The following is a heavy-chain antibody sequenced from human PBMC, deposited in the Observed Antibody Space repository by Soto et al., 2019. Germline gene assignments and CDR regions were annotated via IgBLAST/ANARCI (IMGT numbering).Heavy chain of an antibody. D-gene: IGHD2-2*01. CDR1: GGSLSGHY. V-gene: IGHV4-34*01. CDR2: INHSGST. J-gene: IGHJ4*02. Sequence: SEPLSLTCSVYGGSLSGHYCGGNRQPSGKGLEWIGEINHSGSTNYNPSLKSRVTISVDTSKNQFSLKLSSVTAADTAVYYCARGHGIVVVPAARLFDYWGQG. CDR3: ARGHGIVVVPAARLFDY.